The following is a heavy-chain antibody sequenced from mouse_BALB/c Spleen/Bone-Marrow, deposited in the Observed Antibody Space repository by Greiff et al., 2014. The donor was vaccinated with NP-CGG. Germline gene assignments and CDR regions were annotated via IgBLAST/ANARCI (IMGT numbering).Heavy chain of an antibody. V-gene: IGHV14-3*02. Sequence: VQLQQSGAELVKPGASVKLSCTGSGFNIKDTFRHWVKQRPEQGLEWIGRIDPANGNTKYDPKFQGKATITADTSSNTAYLHLTSLTSEDTAVYYCTRGEDYWGQGTTLAVSS. CDR1: GFNIKDTF. CDR2: IDPANGNT. J-gene: IGHJ2*01. CDR3: TRGEDY.